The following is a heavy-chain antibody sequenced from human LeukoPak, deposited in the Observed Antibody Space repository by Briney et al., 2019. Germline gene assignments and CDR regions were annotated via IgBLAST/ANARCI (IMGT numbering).Heavy chain of an antibody. CDR2: IYYSGST. Sequence: PSETLSLTCTVSGGSISSYYWSWIRQPPGKGLEWIGYIYYSGSTNYNPSIKSRVTISVDTSKNQFSLKLSCVTAADTAVYYCASGGGQLGRFDYWGQGTLVTVSS. D-gene: IGHD6-6*01. CDR1: GGSISSYY. CDR3: ASGGGQLGRFDY. J-gene: IGHJ4*02. V-gene: IGHV4-59*01.